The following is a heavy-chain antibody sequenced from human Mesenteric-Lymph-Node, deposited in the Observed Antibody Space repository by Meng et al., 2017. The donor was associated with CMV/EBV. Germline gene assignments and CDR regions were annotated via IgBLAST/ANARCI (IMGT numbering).Heavy chain of an antibody. CDR1: GFSVTYNF. Sequence: GESLKISCAASGFSVTYNFMTWVRQAPGKGLEWVSLISSGGTTYYADSVKGRFTISRDNSRNTLYLQMNSLRAEDTAVYYCAREAPLISAFDPWGQGTLVIVSS. J-gene: IGHJ5*02. V-gene: IGHV3-53*01. CDR2: ISSGGTT. CDR3: AREAPLISAFDP.